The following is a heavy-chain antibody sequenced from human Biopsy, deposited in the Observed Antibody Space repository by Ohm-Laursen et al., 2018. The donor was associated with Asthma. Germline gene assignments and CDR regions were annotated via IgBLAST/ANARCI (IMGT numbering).Heavy chain of an antibody. Sequence: SQTLSLTCTVSGGSLSSGPYYWSWVRQHPGKGLEWIGYINYSGSTFYSPSLESRVTVSVDISKNQFSLKLSSVTAADTAVYYCARDLSGYCASSACYGFDSWGQGTLVTVSS. J-gene: IGHJ5*01. D-gene: IGHD2-15*01. V-gene: IGHV4-31*03. CDR3: ARDLSGYCASSACYGFDS. CDR2: INYSGST. CDR1: GGSLSSGPYY.